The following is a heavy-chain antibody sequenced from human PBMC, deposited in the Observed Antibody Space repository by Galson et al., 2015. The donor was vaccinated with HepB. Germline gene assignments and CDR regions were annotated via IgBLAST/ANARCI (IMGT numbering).Heavy chain of an antibody. V-gene: IGHV4-59*08. J-gene: IGHJ6*02. Sequence: ETLSLTCSVSGGSMTSHYWSWLRQSPGKGLEWIGHIYYSGSTKYNPSLTGRVTLSMDTSRNQFSLMLYSVTAADAAVYYCAFSGARYYGMDVWGRGTTVAVSS. CDR3: AFSGARYYGMDV. CDR1: GGSMTSHY. CDR2: IYYSGST. D-gene: IGHD1-26*01.